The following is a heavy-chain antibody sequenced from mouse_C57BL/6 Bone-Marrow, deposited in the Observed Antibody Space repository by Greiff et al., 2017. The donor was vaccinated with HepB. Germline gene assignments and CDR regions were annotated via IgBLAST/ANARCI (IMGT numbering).Heavy chain of an antibody. Sequence: VQLQESGPGLVQPSQSLSITCTVSGFSLTSYGVHWVRQSPGKGLEWLGVIWRGGSTDYNAAFMSRLSITKDNSKSQVFFKMNSLQADDTAIYYCAKKTPLPYWYFDVWGTGTTVTVSS. J-gene: IGHJ1*03. CDR3: AKKTPLPYWYFDV. CDR2: IWRGGST. CDR1: GFSLTSYG. V-gene: IGHV2-5*01.